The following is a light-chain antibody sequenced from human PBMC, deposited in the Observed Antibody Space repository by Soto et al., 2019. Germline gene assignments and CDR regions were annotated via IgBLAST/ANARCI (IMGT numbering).Light chain of an antibody. V-gene: IGKV1-5*03. Sequence: DIHMTQSPSTLSASVGDRVTITCRASQSISSWLAWYQQKPGKAPNLLIYRASTLKSGVPSRFSGSGSGTEVTLTISSLQPDDFATYYCQQYNSYSLFTFGPGTKVDIK. J-gene: IGKJ3*01. CDR1: QSISSW. CDR3: QQYNSYSLFT. CDR2: RAS.